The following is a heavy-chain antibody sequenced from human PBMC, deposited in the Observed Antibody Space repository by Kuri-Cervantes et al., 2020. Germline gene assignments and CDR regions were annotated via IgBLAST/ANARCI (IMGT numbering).Heavy chain of an antibody. D-gene: IGHD3-22*01. CDR2: IIPIFGTA. V-gene: IGHV1-69*13. CDR1: GGTFSSYA. Sequence: SVKVSCKASGGTFSSYAISWVRQAPGQGLEWMGGIIPIFGTANYAQKFQGRVTITADESTSTAYMELSSVTAADTAVYYCASGFPLLRLLLEIPGETWFDPWGQGTLVTVSS. CDR3: ASGFPLLRLLLEIPGETWFDP. J-gene: IGHJ5*02.